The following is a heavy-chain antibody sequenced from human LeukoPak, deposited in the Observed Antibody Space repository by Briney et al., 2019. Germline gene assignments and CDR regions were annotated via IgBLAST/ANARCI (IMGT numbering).Heavy chain of an antibody. CDR1: GFTFSNYA. D-gene: IGHD1-1*01. CDR3: AKGVQLGGYYFDY. J-gene: IGHJ4*02. Sequence: PGGSLRLSCAASGFTFSNYARNWVRQAPGKGREWVSGISGSGGSTYYADSVKGRFTISRDNPKNTLYLQMDSLRAEDTAIYYCAKGVQLGGYYFDYWGQGTLVTVSS. CDR2: ISGSGGST. V-gene: IGHV3-23*01.